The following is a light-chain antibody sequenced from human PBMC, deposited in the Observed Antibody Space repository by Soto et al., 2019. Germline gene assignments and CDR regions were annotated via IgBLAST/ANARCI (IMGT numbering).Light chain of an antibody. V-gene: IGLV1-47*01. CDR1: SSNIGNNY. CDR3: AAWDDSLSGPV. CDR2: RNN. J-gene: IGLJ3*02. Sequence: QSVLTQQPSASGTPGQRVTISCSGSSSNIGNNYVYWYQHLPGTAPKLLMYRNNQRPSGVPDRFSGSKSGTSASLAISGLRSEDEADYYCAAWDDSLSGPVFGVGTKVTVL.